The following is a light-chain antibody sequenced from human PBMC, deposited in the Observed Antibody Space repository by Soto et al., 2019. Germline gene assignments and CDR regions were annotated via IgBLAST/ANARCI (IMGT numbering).Light chain of an antibody. CDR2: DVI. Sequence: QSALTPPRPVSGSPGQSVTIACTGTSSDVGVYNYVSWYQQHQGKAPQLVIYDVIKRPSGVPYRFSGSKSGNTASLTISGLQAEDEADYYCCSYAGSSLWVCGGGTKVTVL. V-gene: IGLV2-11*01. J-gene: IGLJ3*02. CDR1: SSDVGVYNY. CDR3: CSYAGSSLWV.